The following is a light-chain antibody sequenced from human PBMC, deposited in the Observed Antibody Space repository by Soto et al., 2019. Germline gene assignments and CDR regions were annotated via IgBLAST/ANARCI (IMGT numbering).Light chain of an antibody. CDR1: QSVSSN. CDR3: QQRSNWLWT. Sequence: EFEMTQSPATLSVSPRERATLSCRASQSVSSNLAWYQQKPGQAPRLLIYGASTRATGIPARFSGSGSGTDFTLTISSLEPEDFAVYYCQQRSNWLWTFGQGTKVDIK. J-gene: IGKJ1*01. CDR2: GAS. V-gene: IGKV3-11*01.